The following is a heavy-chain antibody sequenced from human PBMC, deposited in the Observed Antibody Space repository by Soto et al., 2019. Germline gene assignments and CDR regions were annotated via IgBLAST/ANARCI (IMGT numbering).Heavy chain of an antibody. D-gene: IGHD5-18*01. CDR3: VTSPRAAMGTFYYYYGMDV. Sequence: QVQLVQSGAEVKKPGSSVKVSCKASGGTFSSYAISWVRQAPGQGLEWMGGIIPIFGTVNYAQKFQGRVTITADKSTSTAYMELSSLRSEYTAVYYCVTSPRAAMGTFYYYYGMDVWGQGTTVTVSS. CDR2: IIPIFGTV. J-gene: IGHJ6*02. V-gene: IGHV1-69*06. CDR1: GGTFSSYA.